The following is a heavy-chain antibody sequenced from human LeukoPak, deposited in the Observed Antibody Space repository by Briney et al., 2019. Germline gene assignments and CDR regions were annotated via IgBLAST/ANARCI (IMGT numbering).Heavy chain of an antibody. V-gene: IGHV3-11*04. D-gene: IGHD3-22*01. J-gene: IGHJ3*02. CDR3: ARDRNDYDSSGSQGPFDI. Sequence: PGGSLRLSCAASGFTFRAYYMTWIRQAPGKGLEWVSYISPSGKTIYYADSVKGRLTISRDNARNSLYLEMNSLSAEDTAVYYCARDRNDYDSSGSQGPFDIWGQGTMVTVSS. CDR1: GFTFRAYY. CDR2: ISPSGKTI.